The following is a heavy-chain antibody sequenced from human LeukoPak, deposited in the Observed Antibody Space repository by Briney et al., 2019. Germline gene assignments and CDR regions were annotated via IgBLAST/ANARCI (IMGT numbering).Heavy chain of an antibody. D-gene: IGHD5-24*01. CDR1: GFTLGTYD. Sequence: GGSLRLSCAASGFTLGTYDMYWVRQAPGKGLECVSSISRSGGSTYYADSVKGRFTISRDNSKNTLYLQMSSLRADDTAVYYCAKAPMATTPRHFDYWGQGTLVTVSS. V-gene: IGHV3-23*01. CDR2: ISRSGGST. J-gene: IGHJ4*02. CDR3: AKAPMATTPRHFDY.